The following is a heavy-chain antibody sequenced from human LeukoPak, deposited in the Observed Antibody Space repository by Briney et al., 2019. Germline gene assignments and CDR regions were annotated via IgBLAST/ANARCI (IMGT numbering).Heavy chain of an antibody. CDR1: GFTFSSYA. V-gene: IGHV3-23*01. D-gene: IGHD6-19*01. J-gene: IGHJ4*02. Sequence: PGGSLRLSCAASGFTFSSYAMSWVRQAPGKGLEWVSAISGSGATTYYADSVKGRFTISRDNSKNTLYLQMNSLRAEDTAVYYCARDRRLSVAVAGNWGQGTLVTVSS. CDR3: ARDRRLSVAVAGN. CDR2: ISGSGATT.